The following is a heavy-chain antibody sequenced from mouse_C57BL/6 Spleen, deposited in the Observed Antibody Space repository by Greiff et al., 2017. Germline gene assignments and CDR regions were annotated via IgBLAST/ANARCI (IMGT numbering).Heavy chain of an antibody. Sequence: EVQVVESGGGLVQPGGSLKLSCAASGFTFSDYGMAWVRQAPRKGPEWVAFISNLAYSIYYADTVTGRFTISRENAKNTLCLEMSSLRSEDTAMYYCARHRGGGYSGAMDYWGQGTSVTVSS. CDR2: ISNLAYSI. D-gene: IGHD2-3*01. CDR1: GFTFSDYG. V-gene: IGHV5-15*01. CDR3: ARHRGGGYSGAMDY. J-gene: IGHJ4*01.